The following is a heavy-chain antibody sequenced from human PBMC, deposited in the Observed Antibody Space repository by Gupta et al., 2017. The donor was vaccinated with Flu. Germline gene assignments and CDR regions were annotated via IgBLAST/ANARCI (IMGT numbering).Heavy chain of an antibody. J-gene: IGHJ4*02. Sequence: QVQLVESGGGVVQPGRSLRLSCAASGFTFSSYGMPWVRQAPGKGLEWVAVIWYDGSNKYYADSLKGRFPISRDNSTNTLYLQMNSLRAEDTAVYYCARDTARFGELWYYFDYWGQGTLVTVSS. D-gene: IGHD3-10*01. CDR2: IWYDGSNK. CDR3: ARDTARFGELWYYFDY. CDR1: GFTFSSYG. V-gene: IGHV3-33*01.